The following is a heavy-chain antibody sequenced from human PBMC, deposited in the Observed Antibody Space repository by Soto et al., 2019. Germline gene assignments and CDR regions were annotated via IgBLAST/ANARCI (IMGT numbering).Heavy chain of an antibody. CDR3: ASGIRNYYGVDV. Sequence: EVQLVESGGGLVQPGGSLRLSCAASGFTFNTYWVHWVRQAPGKGLVWVSRIKFAERITNYADSLQARFTISRDKANNTVDLQMKSLRVEDTAVYYCASGIRNYYGVDVWGQGTTVTVSS. CDR2: IKFAERIT. J-gene: IGHJ6*02. D-gene: IGHD2-15*01. CDR1: GFTFNTYW. V-gene: IGHV3-74*01.